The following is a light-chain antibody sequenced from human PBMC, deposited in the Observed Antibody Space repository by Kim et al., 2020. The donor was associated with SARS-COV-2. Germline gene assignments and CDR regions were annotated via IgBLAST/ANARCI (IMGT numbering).Light chain of an antibody. CDR3: NSRDTSGNLWV. J-gene: IGLJ3*02. CDR2: NKD. V-gene: IGLV3-19*01. Sequence: ALGQTVRITGQGNSLRNYHASWYQQRPGQAPVLVIYNKDNRPSGIPDRFSGSSSVDTASLTITGARAEDEDDYYCNSRDTSGNLWVFGGGTQLTVL. CDR1: SLRNYH.